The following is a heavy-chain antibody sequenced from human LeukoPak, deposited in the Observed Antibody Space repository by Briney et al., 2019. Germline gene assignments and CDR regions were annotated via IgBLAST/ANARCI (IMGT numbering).Heavy chain of an antibody. CDR2: INLDGSQK. D-gene: IGHD3-3*01. J-gene: IGHJ3*02. V-gene: IGHV3-7*01. CDR1: GFTVFNYW. CDR3: ARGDPDISFGVVGDAFDI. Sequence: GGSLRLSCAASGFTVFNYWMSWVRQAPGKGLEWVANINLDGSQKYYVDSLKGRFTISRDNAKNSLYLQMNSLRAEDTAVYYCARGDPDISFGVVGDAFDIWGQGTMVTVSS.